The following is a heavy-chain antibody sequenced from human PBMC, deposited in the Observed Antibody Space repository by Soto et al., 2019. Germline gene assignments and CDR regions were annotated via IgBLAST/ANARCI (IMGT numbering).Heavy chain of an antibody. CDR2: LNPRGGST. CDR1: GYTFTSYY. D-gene: IGHD5-12*01. V-gene: IGHV1-46*03. J-gene: IGHJ4*02. Sequence: QVQLVQSGAEVKKPGASVKVSCKASGYTFTSYYMHWVRQAPGQGLEWMGILNPRGGSTSYAQKFQGRVTMTRDTSTSPVYMELSSLRSEDTAVYYCTKDIGGVVATTGFDYWGQGTLVTVSS. CDR3: TKDIGGVVATTGFDY.